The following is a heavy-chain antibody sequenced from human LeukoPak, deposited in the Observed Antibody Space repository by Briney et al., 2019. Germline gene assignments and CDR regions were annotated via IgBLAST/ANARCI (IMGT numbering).Heavy chain of an antibody. CDR3: ARGPAADKYYYYYYGMDV. J-gene: IGHJ6*02. V-gene: IGHV4-34*01. CDR2: INHSGST. Sequence: KPSETLSLTCAVYGGSFSGYYWSWIRQPPGKGLEWIGEINHSGSTNYNPSLRSRVTISVDTSKNQFSLKLSSVTAADTAVYYCARGPAADKYYYYYYGMDVWGQGTTVTVSS. CDR1: GGSFSGYY. D-gene: IGHD2-2*01.